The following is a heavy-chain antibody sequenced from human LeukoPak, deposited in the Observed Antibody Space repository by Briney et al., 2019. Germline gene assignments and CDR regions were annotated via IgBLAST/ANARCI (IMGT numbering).Heavy chain of an antibody. CDR2: ISYDGSNK. Sequence: GRSLRLSCAASGFTFSSYAMHWVRQAPGKGLEWVAVISYDGSNKYYADSVKGRFTISRDNSKNTLYLQMNSLRAEDTAVYYCARDGYGSGSSPPPLWAFDIWGQGTMVTVSS. D-gene: IGHD3-10*01. J-gene: IGHJ3*02. CDR3: ARDGYGSGSSPPPLWAFDI. V-gene: IGHV3-30*14. CDR1: GFTFSSYA.